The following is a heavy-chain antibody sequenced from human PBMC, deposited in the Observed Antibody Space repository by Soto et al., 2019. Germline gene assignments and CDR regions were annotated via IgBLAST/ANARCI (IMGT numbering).Heavy chain of an antibody. J-gene: IGHJ4*02. CDR1: GFTFSSYA. Sequence: EAQLLESGGGLVQPGESVRLSCAASGFTFSSYAMSWVRQAPGKGLEWVSVISGSDDSTYYADSVKGRFTISRDNSKNTLYLQMNSLRAEDTAVYYCAKRSSSSTFDYWGQGTLVTVSS. CDR2: ISGSDDST. CDR3: AKRSSSSTFDY. V-gene: IGHV3-23*01. D-gene: IGHD6-6*01.